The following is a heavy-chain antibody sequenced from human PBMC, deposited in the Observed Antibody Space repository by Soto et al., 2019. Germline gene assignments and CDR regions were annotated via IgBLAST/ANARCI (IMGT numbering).Heavy chain of an antibody. J-gene: IGHJ6*02. V-gene: IGHV3-30-3*01. CDR3: AREANSRYYDYYGMDV. CDR2: ISYDGSNK. Sequence: GGSLRLSCAASGFTFSSYAMHWVRQAPGKGLEWVAVISYDGSNKYYADSVKGRFTISRDNTKNTLYLQMNSLRAEDTAVYYCAREANSRYYDYYGMDVWGQGTTVTVSS. D-gene: IGHD7-27*01. CDR1: GFTFSSYA.